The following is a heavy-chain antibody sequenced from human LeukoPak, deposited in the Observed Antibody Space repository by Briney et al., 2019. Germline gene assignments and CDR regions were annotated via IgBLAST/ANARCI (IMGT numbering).Heavy chain of an antibody. CDR2: INPNSGGT. J-gene: IGHJ5*02. CDR3: ARDHLSTYYDFWSGYYTIRFDP. D-gene: IGHD3-3*01. V-gene: IGHV1-2*02. Sequence: ASVKVSCKASGYTFTGYYMHWVRQAPGQGLEWMGWINPNSGGTNYAQKFQGRVTMTRDTSISTAYMELSRLRSDDTAVYYCARDHLSTYYDFWSGYYTIRFDPWGQGTLVTVSS. CDR1: GYTFTGYY.